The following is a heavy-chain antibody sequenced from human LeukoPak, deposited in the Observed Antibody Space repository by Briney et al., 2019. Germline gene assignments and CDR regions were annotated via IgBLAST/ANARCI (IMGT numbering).Heavy chain of an antibody. D-gene: IGHD5-12*01. Sequence: GASVKVSCKASGYIFTGYYIHWVRQAPGQDLEWMGWINPNTGVTDYAQNFQARVTMTSDTSISTAYMELSRLTSDDTAVYYCAKVIGRWLDLFDSWGQGTLVSVSS. J-gene: IGHJ4*02. V-gene: IGHV1-2*02. CDR1: GYIFTGYY. CDR3: AKVIGRWLDLFDS. CDR2: INPNTGVT.